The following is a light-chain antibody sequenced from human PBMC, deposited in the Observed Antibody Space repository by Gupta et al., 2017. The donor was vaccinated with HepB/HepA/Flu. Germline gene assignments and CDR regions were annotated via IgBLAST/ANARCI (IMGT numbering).Light chain of an antibody. Sequence: EIVLTQSPATLSLSPGERATLSCRASQSVASYLAWYQQKPGQAPRLLIYDASKRATGIPARFSGSGSGTDFTLTISSLEPEDFAVYYCQPCSSFFTFGPGTKVAIK. CDR3: QPCSSFFT. V-gene: IGKV3-11*01. CDR1: QSVASY. J-gene: IGKJ3*01. CDR2: DAS.